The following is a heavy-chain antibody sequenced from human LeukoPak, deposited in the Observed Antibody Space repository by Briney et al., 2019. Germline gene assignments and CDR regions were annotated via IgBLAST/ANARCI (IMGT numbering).Heavy chain of an antibody. CDR2: IKSKTDGGTT. D-gene: IGHD1-7*01. J-gene: IGHJ6*03. CDR3: VRLSRGTMNYYMDV. V-gene: IGHV3-15*01. Sequence: PGGSLRLSCAASGFTFNNAWMSWVRQAPGKGLEWVGRIKSKTDGGTTDYTAPVKGRFTISRDDSENSLYLQLNSLKTEDTGVYYCVRLSRGTMNYYMDVWGKGTTVTISS. CDR1: GFTFNNAW.